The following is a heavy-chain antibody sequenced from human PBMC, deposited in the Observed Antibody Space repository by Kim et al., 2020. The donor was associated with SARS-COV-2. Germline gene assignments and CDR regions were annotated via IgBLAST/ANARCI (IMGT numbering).Heavy chain of an antibody. J-gene: IGHJ4*03. CDR3: AKARPLSSGCYVVED. CDR1: GFTVNNFA. D-gene: IGHD6-19*01. V-gene: IGHV3-23*01. Sequence: GGSLRLSCGASGFTVNNFAMSWVRQAPGKGLEWVSSNPGSGGTTFYADSVKGRFTISRDNSKNTVFLQMNSVRAEDTAVYYCAKARPLSSGCYVVEDCGRGT. CDR2: NPGSGGTT.